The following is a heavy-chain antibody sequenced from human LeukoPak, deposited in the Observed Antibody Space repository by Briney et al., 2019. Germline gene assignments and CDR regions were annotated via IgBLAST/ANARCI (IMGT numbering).Heavy chain of an antibody. V-gene: IGHV3-48*02. J-gene: IGHJ4*02. CDR1: GFTFSTYA. Sequence: PGGSLRLSCVVSGFTFSTYAMHWVRQAPGKGLEWVSFITSTSNNIYYADSVKGRFTISRDNAQNSLYLHMSSLRDEDTAVYYCARGDGFHHFDYWGQGALVTV. CDR3: ARGDGFHHFDY. CDR2: ITSTSNNI. D-gene: IGHD5-24*01.